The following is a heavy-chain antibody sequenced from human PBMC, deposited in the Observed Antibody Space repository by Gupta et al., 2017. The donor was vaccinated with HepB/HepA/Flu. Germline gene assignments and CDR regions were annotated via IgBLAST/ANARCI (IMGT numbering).Heavy chain of an antibody. D-gene: IGHD4-23*01. CDR1: GFTFSRYS. J-gene: IGHJ3*02. Sequence: EVQLVESGGGLVKPGGSLRLSCAASGFTFSRYSLNWVRQAPGKGLEWVSSISSSSSYIYYADSVKGRFTISRDNAKNSLYLQMNSLRAEDTAVYYCATRWGDAFDIWGQGTMVTVSS. CDR3: ATRWGDAFDI. V-gene: IGHV3-21*01. CDR2: ISSSSSYI.